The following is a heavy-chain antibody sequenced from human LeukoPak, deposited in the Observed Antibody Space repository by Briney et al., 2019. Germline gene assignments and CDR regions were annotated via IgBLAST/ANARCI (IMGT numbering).Heavy chain of an antibody. Sequence: GGSLRLSCAASGFTFSRYGMHWVRQAPGKGLEWVAVIWYDGSNEDYADSVKGRFTISRDKSKNTLYLQMNSLRAEDTAVYYCARGGVTTMTLRDLWLDYWGQGTLVTVSS. CDR2: IWYDGSNE. D-gene: IGHD4-17*01. CDR1: GFTFSRYG. CDR3: ARGGVTTMTLRDLWLDY. V-gene: IGHV3-33*01. J-gene: IGHJ4*02.